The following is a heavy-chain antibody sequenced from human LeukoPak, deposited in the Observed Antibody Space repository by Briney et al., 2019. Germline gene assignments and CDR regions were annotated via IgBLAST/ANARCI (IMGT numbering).Heavy chain of an antibody. V-gene: IGHV3-30-3*01. CDR2: ITYDGSSK. Sequence: GGSLRLSCAASGFTFSSYAMHWVRQAPGKGLEWVALITYDGSSKCYADSVKGRFTISRDNSKNTLYLQMSSLRAEDTAVYYCAREQRGYDCYYWGQGTLVTVSS. D-gene: IGHD5-12*01. CDR1: GFTFSSYA. J-gene: IGHJ4*02. CDR3: AREQRGYDCYY.